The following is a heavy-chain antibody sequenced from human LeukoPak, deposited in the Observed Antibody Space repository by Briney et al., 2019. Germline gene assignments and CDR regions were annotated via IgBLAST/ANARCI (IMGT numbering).Heavy chain of an antibody. CDR2: ISGSGGST. J-gene: IGHJ4*02. D-gene: IGHD3-10*01. CDR1: GFTFSSYA. CDR3: AKDPSMVRGVVTPHFDY. Sequence: GGSLRLSCAASGFTFSSYAMSWVRQAPGKGLEWVSAISGSGGSTYYADSVKGRFTISRDNSKNTLYLQMNSLRAEDTAVYYCAKDPSMVRGVVTPHFDYWGQGTLVTVSS. V-gene: IGHV3-23*01.